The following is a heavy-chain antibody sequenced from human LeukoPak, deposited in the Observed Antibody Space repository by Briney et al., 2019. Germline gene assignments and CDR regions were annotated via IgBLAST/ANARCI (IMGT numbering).Heavy chain of an antibody. V-gene: IGHV5-51*01. J-gene: IGHJ4*02. CDR1: GYSFTSYW. Sequence: GESLKISCKGSGYSFTSYWIGWVRQMPGKGLEWMGIIYPGDSDTRYSPSFQGQVTISADKSISTAYLQWSSLKASDTAMYYCARSMLYCSGGSCYFDYWGQGTLVTVSS. D-gene: IGHD2-15*01. CDR3: ARSMLYCSGGSCYFDY. CDR2: IYPGDSDT.